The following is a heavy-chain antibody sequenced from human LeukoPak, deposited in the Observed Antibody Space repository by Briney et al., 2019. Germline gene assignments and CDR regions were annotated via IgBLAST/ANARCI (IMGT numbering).Heavy chain of an antibody. CDR1: GFTFSKYW. V-gene: IGHV3-7*01. Sequence: GGSLRLSCVASGFTFSKYWMTWVRQAPGKGLEWVANIRGDGSVKYLLDSVKGRSTISRDNVKNSLSLEMNNLRAEDTAVYYCSRDANYYDSSRHYFDAFDIWGQGTMVTVSS. J-gene: IGHJ3*02. D-gene: IGHD3-22*01. CDR2: IRGDGSVK. CDR3: SRDANYYDSSRHYFDAFDI.